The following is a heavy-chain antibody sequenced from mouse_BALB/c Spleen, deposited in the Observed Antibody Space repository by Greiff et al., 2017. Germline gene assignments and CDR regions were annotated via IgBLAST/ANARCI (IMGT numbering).Heavy chain of an antibody. CDR2: ISSGGSYT. V-gene: IGHV5-6-4*01. CDR3: TRDKKGTAMDY. CDR1: GFTFSSYT. Sequence: EVKVVESGGGLVKPGGSLKLSCAASGFTFSSYTMSWVRQTPEKRLEWVATISSGGSYTYYPDSVKGRFTISRDNAKNTLYLQMSSLKSEDTAMYYCTRDKKGTAMDYWGQGTSVTVSS. D-gene: IGHD3-3*01. J-gene: IGHJ4*01.